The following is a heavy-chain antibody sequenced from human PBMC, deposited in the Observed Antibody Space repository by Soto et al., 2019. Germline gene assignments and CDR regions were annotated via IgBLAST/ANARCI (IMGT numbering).Heavy chain of an antibody. CDR1: GGSISSSGYS. V-gene: IGHV4-30-2*01. Sequence: HLQLQESGSGLVKPSQTLSLTCAVSGGSISSSGYSWSWIRQPPGKGLEWVGYVYHSGSTYYNPSLTSRVTISVDRSKNQFSLKLSSVTAADTAVYYCASSHAGAHITAAVHWGQGTLVTVSS. D-gene: IGHD6-25*01. CDR3: ASSHAGAHITAAVH. J-gene: IGHJ4*02. CDR2: VYHSGST.